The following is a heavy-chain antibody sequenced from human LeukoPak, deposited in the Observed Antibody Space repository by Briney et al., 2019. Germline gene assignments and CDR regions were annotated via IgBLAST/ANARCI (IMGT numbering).Heavy chain of an antibody. CDR2: IGTAGDT. V-gene: IGHV3-13*01. D-gene: IGHD6-19*01. CDR1: GFTFSSYD. CDR3: ARFTQGSSGWYALDY. J-gene: IGHJ4*02. Sequence: PGGSLRLSCAASGFTFSSYDMHWVRQATGKGLEWVSAIGTAGDTYYPGSVKGRFTISRENAKNSLYLQMNSLRAGDTAVYYCARFTQGSSGWYALDYWGQGTLVTVSS.